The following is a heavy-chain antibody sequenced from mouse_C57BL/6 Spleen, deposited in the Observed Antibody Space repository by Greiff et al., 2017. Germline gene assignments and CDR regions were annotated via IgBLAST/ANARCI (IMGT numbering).Heavy chain of an antibody. CDR2: IWRGGST. J-gene: IGHJ3*01. CDR1: GFSLTSYG. Sequence: VKLVESGPGLVQPSPSLSITCTVSGFSLTSYGVHWVRQSPGKGLEWLGVIWRGGSTDYNAAFISRLSISKDNSKSQVFFKMNSLQADDTAIYYCARGEAGSWFAYWGQGTLVTVSA. CDR3: ARGEAGSWFAY. D-gene: IGHD4-1*01. V-gene: IGHV2-2*01.